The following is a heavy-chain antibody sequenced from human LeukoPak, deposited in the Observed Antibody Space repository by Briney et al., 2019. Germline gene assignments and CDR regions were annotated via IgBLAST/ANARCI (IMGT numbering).Heavy chain of an antibody. CDR2: IYYSGST. J-gene: IGHJ4*02. D-gene: IGHD2-15*01. CDR1: GGSISSYY. Sequence: SETLSLTCTVSGGSISSYYWSWIRQPPGKGLEWIGYIYYSGSTNYNPSLKSRVTISVDTSKNQFSPKLSSVTAADTAVYYCARDVSGGLDYWGQGTLVTVSS. V-gene: IGHV4-59*01. CDR3: ARDVSGGLDY.